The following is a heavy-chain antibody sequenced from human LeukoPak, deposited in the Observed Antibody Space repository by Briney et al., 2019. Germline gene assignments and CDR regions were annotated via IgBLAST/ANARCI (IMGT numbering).Heavy chain of an antibody. D-gene: IGHD2-8*01. CDR3: ARDSVCPFDY. Sequence: PGRSLRLSCEASGFTFSSYGMHWVRQARGKGLEWVAVIWYDGSNKYYADSVKGRFTISRDNSKNTLYLQMNSLRAEDTAVYYCARDSVCPFDYWGQGTLVTVSS. CDR2: IWYDGSNK. CDR1: GFTFSSYG. V-gene: IGHV3-33*01. J-gene: IGHJ4*02.